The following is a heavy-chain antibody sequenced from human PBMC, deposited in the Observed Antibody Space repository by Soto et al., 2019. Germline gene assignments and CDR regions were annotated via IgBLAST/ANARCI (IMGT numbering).Heavy chain of an antibody. Sequence: GGSLRLSCAASGFTFSSYGMHWVRQAPGKGLEWVAVIWYDGSNKYYADSVKGRFTISRDNSKNTLYLQMNSLRAEDTAVYYCARPGGYSGYGDPIWYDYWGQGTLVTVSS. CDR3: ARPGGYSGYGDPIWYDY. D-gene: IGHD5-12*01. CDR1: GFTFSSYG. J-gene: IGHJ4*02. CDR2: IWYDGSNK. V-gene: IGHV3-33*01.